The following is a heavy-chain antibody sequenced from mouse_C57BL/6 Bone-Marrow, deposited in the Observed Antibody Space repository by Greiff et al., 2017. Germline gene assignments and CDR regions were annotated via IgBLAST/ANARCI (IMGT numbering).Heavy chain of an antibody. CDR3: TTGVYYYGSSPGC. CDR1: GFTFSDAW. J-gene: IGHJ2*01. V-gene: IGHV6-6*01. Sequence: EVMLVESGGGLVQPGGSMKLSCAASGFTFSDAWMDWVRQSPEQGLEWVAEISNKANNTATYYAEPVKGRFTISRDDSKSSVYLQMNSLRAEDTGIYYCTTGVYYYGSSPGCWGKGATLAV. D-gene: IGHD1-1*01. CDR2: ISNKANNTAT.